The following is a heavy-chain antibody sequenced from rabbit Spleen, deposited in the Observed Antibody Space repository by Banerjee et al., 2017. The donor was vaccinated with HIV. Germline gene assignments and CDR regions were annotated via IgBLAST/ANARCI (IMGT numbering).Heavy chain of an antibody. CDR1: GFTLSSYY. CDR3: ARDGAGGSYFAL. CDR2: IDPIFGIT. V-gene: IGHV1S7*01. D-gene: IGHD8-1*01. J-gene: IGHJ6*01. Sequence: QLVESGGGLVQPEGSLKLSCKASGFTLSSYYMNWVRQAPGKGLEWIGYIDPIFGITYYANWVNGRFSISRENAQNTVLLQMTSLTAADTATYFCARDGAGGSYFALWGPGTLVTVS.